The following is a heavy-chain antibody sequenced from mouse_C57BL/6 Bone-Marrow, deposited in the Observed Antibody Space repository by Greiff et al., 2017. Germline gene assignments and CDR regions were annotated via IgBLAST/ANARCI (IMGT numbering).Heavy chain of an antibody. CDR2: IYPRSGNT. CDR3: ARYGDYGDY. V-gene: IGHV1-81*01. D-gene: IGHD2-13*01. Sequence: QVQLKESGAELARPGASVKLSCKASGYTFTSYGISWVKQRTGQGLEWIGEIYPRSGNTYYNGKFKGKATLTADKSSSTAYMELRSLTSEDSAVYFCARYGDYGDYWGQGTTLTVSS. J-gene: IGHJ2*01. CDR1: GYTFTSYG.